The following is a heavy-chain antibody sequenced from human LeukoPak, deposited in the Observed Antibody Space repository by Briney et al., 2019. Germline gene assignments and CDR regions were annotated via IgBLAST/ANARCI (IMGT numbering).Heavy chain of an antibody. CDR1: GFTVSSNY. D-gene: IGHD5-12*01. V-gene: IGHV3-53*01. J-gene: IGHJ5*02. CDR2: IYSGGST. CDR3: AREGATIRDQAFDP. Sequence: GGSLRLSCAASGFTVSSNYMSWVRQAPGKGLEWVSVIYSGGSTYYADSVKGRFTISRDNSKNTLYLQMNSLGAEDTAVYYCAREGATIRDQAFDPWGQGTLVTVSS.